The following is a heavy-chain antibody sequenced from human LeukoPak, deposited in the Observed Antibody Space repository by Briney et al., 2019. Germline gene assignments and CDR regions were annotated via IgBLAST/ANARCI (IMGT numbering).Heavy chain of an antibody. CDR3: ARCYGSGSYNWFDP. J-gene: IGHJ5*02. V-gene: IGHV4-31*03. Sequence: SETLSLTCTVSGGSISSGGYYWSWIRQHPGKGLEWIGYIYYSGSTYYNPSLKSRVTISVDTSKNQFSLKLSSVTAADTAVYYRARCYGSGSYNWFDPWGQGTLVTVSS. D-gene: IGHD3-10*01. CDR2: IYYSGST. CDR1: GGSISSGGYY.